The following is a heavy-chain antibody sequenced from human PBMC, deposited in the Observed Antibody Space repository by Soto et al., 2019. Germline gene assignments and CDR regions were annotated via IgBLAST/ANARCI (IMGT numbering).Heavy chain of an antibody. J-gene: IGHJ5*02. CDR2: FDPEDGEK. CDR3: ATDFLRIQLMAPVRS. D-gene: IGHD5-18*01. V-gene: IGHV1-24*01. Sequence: ASVKVSCKVSGYTLTELSMHWVRQAPGKGLEWMGGFDPEDGEKIYAQKFQGRVNITEDTSTDTAYKKLSSLRSEYTAVYYCATDFLRIQLMAPVRSWGQGTLVTVSS. CDR1: GYTLTELS.